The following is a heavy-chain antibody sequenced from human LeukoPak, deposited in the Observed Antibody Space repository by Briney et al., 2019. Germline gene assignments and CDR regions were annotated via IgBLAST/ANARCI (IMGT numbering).Heavy chain of an antibody. D-gene: IGHD3/OR15-3a*01. CDR2: INSDGSST. Sequence: PGGSLRLSCAASGFTFDDYAMHWVRQAPGKGLVWVSRINSDGSSTSYADSVKGRFTISRDNAKNTLYLQMNSLRAEDTAVYYCARVRRRTGYSSFDYWGQGTLVTVSS. V-gene: IGHV3-74*01. CDR1: GFTFDDYA. J-gene: IGHJ4*02. CDR3: ARVRRRTGYSSFDY.